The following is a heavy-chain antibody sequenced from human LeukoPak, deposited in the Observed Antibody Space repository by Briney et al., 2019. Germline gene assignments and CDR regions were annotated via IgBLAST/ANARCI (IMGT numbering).Heavy chain of an antibody. CDR1: GFTFSSYG. Sequence: GGSLRLSCAASGFTFSSYGMHWVRQAPGKGLEWVAFIRYDGSNKYYADSVKGRFTISRDNPKNTLYLQMNSLRAEDTAVYYCAKCSTYYDFWSGYYYMDVWGKGTTVTVSS. CDR2: IRYDGSNK. CDR3: AKCSTYYDFWSGYYYMDV. D-gene: IGHD3-3*01. J-gene: IGHJ6*03. V-gene: IGHV3-30*02.